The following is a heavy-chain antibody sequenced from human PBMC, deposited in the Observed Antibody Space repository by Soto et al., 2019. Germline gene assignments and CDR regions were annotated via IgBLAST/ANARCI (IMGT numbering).Heavy chain of an antibody. CDR3: AKTLDPYYYDSSGYPFYGMDV. CDR1: GFTFSSYA. D-gene: IGHD3-22*01. Sequence: GGSLRLSCAASGFTFSSYAMSWVRQAPGKGLEWVSVISGSGVTTYYADSVKGRFTLSRDNSKNTLYLQMNSLRAEDTAVYYCAKTLDPYYYDSSGYPFYGMDVWGQGTTVTVSS. J-gene: IGHJ6*02. V-gene: IGHV3-23*01. CDR2: ISGSGVTT.